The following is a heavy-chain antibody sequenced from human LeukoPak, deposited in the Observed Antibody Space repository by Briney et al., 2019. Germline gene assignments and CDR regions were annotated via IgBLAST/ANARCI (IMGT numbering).Heavy chain of an antibody. D-gene: IGHD3-3*01. CDR3: ASTIFEDYYYMDV. V-gene: IGHV4-61*02. CDR1: GGSISSGSYY. CDR2: IYTSGST. J-gene: IGHJ6*03. Sequence: PSQTLSLTCTVSGGSISSGSYYWSWIRQPAGKGLEWIGRIYTSGSTNYNPSLKSRVTISVDTSKNQFSLKLSSVTAADTAVYYCASTIFEDYYYMDVWGKGATVTVSS.